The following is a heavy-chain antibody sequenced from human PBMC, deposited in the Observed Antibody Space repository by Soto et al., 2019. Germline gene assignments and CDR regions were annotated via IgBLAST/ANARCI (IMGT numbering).Heavy chain of an antibody. CDR2: INSDGSST. Sequence: GGSLRLSCAASGFTFRSYWMQWVRQAPGKGLVWVSWINSDGSSTSYADSVKGRFTISRDNAKNTLYLQMNSLRAEDTAVYYCASGGSSLNFDSWGQGSLVTVSS. CDR3: ASGGSSLNFDS. J-gene: IGHJ4*02. V-gene: IGHV3-74*01. CDR1: GFTFRSYW. D-gene: IGHD6-6*01.